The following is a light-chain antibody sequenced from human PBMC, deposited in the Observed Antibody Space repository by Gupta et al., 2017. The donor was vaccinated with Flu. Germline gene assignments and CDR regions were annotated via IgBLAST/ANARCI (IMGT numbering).Light chain of an antibody. J-gene: IGLJ3*02. CDR1: SSDIGNYTY. CDR2: GVN. V-gene: IGLV2-14*01. CDR3: NSYTINTWV. Sequence: QSALTQPASASASPGQSISLSCTGTSSDIGNYTYVPWFPQPPGNAPKLLLYGVNNRPSGVSKRSSDSKSVNTASLTIAVRQNEDEDDYYCNSYTINTWVFGGGTKFTVL.